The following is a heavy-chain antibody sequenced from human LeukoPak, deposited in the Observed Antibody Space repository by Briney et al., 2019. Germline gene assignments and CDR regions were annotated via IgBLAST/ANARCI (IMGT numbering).Heavy chain of an antibody. CDR2: IYYSGST. Sequence: SQTLSLTCTVSGGSISSGGYYWSWIRQHPGKGLEWIGYIYYSGSTYYNPSLKSRVTISVDTSKNQFSLKLSSVTAADTAVYYCAAAKGTMVRGVINYFDYWGQGTLVTVSS. V-gene: IGHV4-31*03. J-gene: IGHJ4*02. CDR1: GGSISSGGYY. D-gene: IGHD3-10*01. CDR3: AAAKGTMVRGVINYFDY.